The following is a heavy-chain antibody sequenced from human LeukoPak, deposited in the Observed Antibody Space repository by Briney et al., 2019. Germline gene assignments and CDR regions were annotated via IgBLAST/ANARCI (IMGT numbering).Heavy chain of an antibody. V-gene: IGHV3-53*01. CDR1: GFTVSSNY. J-gene: IGHJ1*01. CDR2: IYSGGNT. CDR3: ASGYCSGGHCYSVYFQH. Sequence: GGSLRLSCAASGFTVSSNYMSWVRQAPGKGLEWVSVIYSGGNTYYADSVKSRFTISRDNSKNTLYLQMNSLRAEDTAVYYCASGYCSGGHCYSVYFQHWGQGTLVTVSS. D-gene: IGHD2-15*01.